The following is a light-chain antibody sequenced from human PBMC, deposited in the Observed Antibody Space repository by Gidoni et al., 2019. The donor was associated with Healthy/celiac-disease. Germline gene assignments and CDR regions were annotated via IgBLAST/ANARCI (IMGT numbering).Light chain of an antibody. CDR3: QQYNSYSPYT. CDR2: QAS. J-gene: IGKJ2*01. CDR1: QSISSW. V-gene: IGKV1-5*03. Sequence: DIQMTQSPSTLSASLGDRVTITCRASQSISSWLAWYQQKPGKAPKLLIYQASSLESGVPSRFSGSVSGTEFTLTISSLQPDDFATYYCQQYNSYSPYTFGQGTKLEIK.